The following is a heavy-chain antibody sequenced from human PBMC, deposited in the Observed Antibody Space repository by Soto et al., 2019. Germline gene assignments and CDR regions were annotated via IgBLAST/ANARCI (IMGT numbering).Heavy chain of an antibody. CDR1: GYTFATYA. J-gene: IGHJ5*02. V-gene: IGHV1-3*01. Sequence: QVQLVQSGAEVKKPGASVKVSCKASGYTFATYAIHWVRQAPGEGREWMGWINPATGNTEYSEKFQDRVTLTRDTSATTAYRERRGLRFEATAVYYCARRYKSSGWLETWGKGTLVTVSS. CDR2: INPATGNT. D-gene: IGHD1-20*01. CDR3: ARRYKSSGWLET.